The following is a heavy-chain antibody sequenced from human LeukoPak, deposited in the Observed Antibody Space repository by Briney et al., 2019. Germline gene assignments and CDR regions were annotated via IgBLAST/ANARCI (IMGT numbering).Heavy chain of an antibody. CDR2: ISGSGGST. D-gene: IGHD3-22*01. J-gene: IGHJ4*02. CDR3: AKSRNYYDSSGYLDY. Sequence: GGSLRLSCAASGFTFSSYAMSWVRRALGKGLEWVSGISGSGGSTYYADSVKGRFTISRDNSKNTLYLQMNSLRAEDTAVYYCAKSRNYYDSSGYLDYWGQGTLVTVSS. V-gene: IGHV3-23*01. CDR1: GFTFSSYA.